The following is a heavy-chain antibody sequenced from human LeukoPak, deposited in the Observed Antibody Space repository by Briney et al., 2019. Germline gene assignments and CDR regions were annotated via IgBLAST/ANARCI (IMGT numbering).Heavy chain of an antibody. CDR1: GYTFTSYG. D-gene: IGHD1-26*01. CDR3: ARDDLIVGATGGDYFDY. Sequence: ASVKVSCKASGYTFTSYGISWVRQAPGQGLEWMGWINSYIGNTNYAQKLQGRVIMTTDTSTSTAYMELRSLRSDDTAVYYCARDDLIVGATGGDYFDYWGQGTLVTVSS. CDR2: INSYIGNT. J-gene: IGHJ4*02. V-gene: IGHV1-18*01.